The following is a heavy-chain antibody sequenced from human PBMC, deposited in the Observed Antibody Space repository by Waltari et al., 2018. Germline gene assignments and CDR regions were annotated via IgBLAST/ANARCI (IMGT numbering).Heavy chain of an antibody. CDR1: RGIFRSYA. J-gene: IGHJ4*02. Sequence: QIHLVQSGAEVRKPGSSVKVACKTSRGIFRSYAISWVRQAPGQGLEWMGGIVGMFGTTNYAQKFQGRVTITADESTSTAYMELRSLRSEDTATYYCARGDTYYLSQLDYWGQGTLVTVSS. CDR3: ARGDTYYLSQLDY. V-gene: IGHV1-69*01. D-gene: IGHD3-22*01. CDR2: IVGMFGTT.